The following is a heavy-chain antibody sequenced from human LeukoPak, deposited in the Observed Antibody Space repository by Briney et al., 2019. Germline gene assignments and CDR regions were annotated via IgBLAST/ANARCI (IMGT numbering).Heavy chain of an antibody. D-gene: IGHD3-22*01. J-gene: IGHJ4*02. CDR1: GGSISGDNW. V-gene: IGHV4-4*02. Sequence: PSGTLSLTCAVSGGSISGDNWWSWVRQPPGRGLEWIGEIYHSGNTNYNPSLQSPVTISIDKSKNQFSLKLTSVTAADTAVYYCSRSGYYSLDDWGQGTLVTVSS. CDR2: IYHSGNT. CDR3: SRSGYYSLDD.